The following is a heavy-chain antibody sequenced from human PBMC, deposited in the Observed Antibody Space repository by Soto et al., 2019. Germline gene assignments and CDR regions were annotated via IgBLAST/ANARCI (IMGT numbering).Heavy chain of an antibody. Sequence: QVQLQESGPGLVKPSETLSLTCTVSGGSISSSSYYWGWIRQPPGKGLEWIGTIYYSGSTYYNPSSKGQAPIPVRRSKGKFSLRLASGTAADPVVYYCGGWGGGGYASEYYFDYWGQGTLVTVSS. V-gene: IGHV4-39*07. J-gene: IGHJ4*02. CDR2: IYYSGST. CDR3: GGWGGGGYASEYYFDY. CDR1: GGSISSSSYY. D-gene: IGHD5-12*01.